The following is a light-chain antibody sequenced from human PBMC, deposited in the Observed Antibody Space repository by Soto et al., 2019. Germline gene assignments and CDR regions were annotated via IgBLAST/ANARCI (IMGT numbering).Light chain of an antibody. Sequence: DIQMTQSPSTLSASVGDRITITCRSSQNIGTWLAWYQQKPGKAPNILIYKASSLQSGVPSRFSGRGSGTEFTLTISGLQPDDFATYSCQQYDSYSWTFGQGTRVEIK. CDR2: KAS. V-gene: IGKV1-5*03. J-gene: IGKJ1*01. CDR1: QNIGTW. CDR3: QQYDSYSWT.